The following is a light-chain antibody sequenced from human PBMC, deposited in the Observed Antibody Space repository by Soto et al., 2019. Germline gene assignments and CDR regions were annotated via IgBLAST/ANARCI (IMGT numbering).Light chain of an antibody. CDR3: QQSYSTPIA. J-gene: IGKJ5*01. CDR1: QSISSY. CDR2: AAS. Sequence: DIQLAHSPSSISASVGDTVNLTFRASQSISSYLNWYQQKPGKAPKLLIYAASSLQSGVPSRFSGSGSGTDFTLTISSLQPEDFATYYCQQSYSTPIACGQGKRREIK. V-gene: IGKV1-39*01.